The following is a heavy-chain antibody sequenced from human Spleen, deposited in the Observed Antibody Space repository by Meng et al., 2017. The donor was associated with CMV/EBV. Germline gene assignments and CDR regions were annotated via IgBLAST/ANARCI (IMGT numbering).Heavy chain of an antibody. CDR2: IYYSGST. V-gene: IGHV4-39*07. D-gene: IGHD2-8*01. J-gene: IGHJ5*02. Sequence: SETLSLTCTVAGGSISSSSYYWGWIRQPPGKGLEWIGSIYYSGSTYYNPSLKSRVTISVDTSKNQFSLKLSSVTAADTAVYYCARERRELGYCSNGVWTNWFDPWGQGTLVTVSS. CDR3: ARERRELGYCSNGVWTNWFDP. CDR1: GGSISSSSYY.